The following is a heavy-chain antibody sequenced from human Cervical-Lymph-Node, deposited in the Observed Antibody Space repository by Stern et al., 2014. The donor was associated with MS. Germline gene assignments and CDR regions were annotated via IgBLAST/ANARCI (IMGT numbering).Heavy chain of an antibody. V-gene: IGHV3-74*03. J-gene: IGHJ4*02. CDR2: INRDGSST. D-gene: IGHD3-16*01. CDR3: VRDNYGTDY. Sequence: EVQLVESGGDLVQPGGSLRLSCAASGFTFSSYWMHCVRQAPGKGLVGVSHINRDGSSTTYADSVKGRFTTSRDNAKNTLYLQMDDLRAEDTAVYFCVRDNYGTDYWGQGTLVTVSS. CDR1: GFTFSSYW.